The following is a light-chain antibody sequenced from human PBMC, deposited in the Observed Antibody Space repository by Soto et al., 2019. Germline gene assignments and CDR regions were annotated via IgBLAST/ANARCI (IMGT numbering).Light chain of an antibody. Sequence: QSVLTQPRSVSGSPGQSVTISCTGTSSDVGGYNYVSWYQQVPCKAPKLVIFEVITRPSRVPERFSGSKSGNTASLTISGLQTDDEADYYCCSLAGRLLVFGGGTKLTVL. V-gene: IGLV2-11*01. CDR1: SSDVGGYNY. CDR3: CSLAGRLLV. CDR2: EVI. J-gene: IGLJ2*01.